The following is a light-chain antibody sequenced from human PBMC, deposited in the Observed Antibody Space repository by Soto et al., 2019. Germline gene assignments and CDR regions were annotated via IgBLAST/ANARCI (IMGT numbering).Light chain of an antibody. CDR3: AAWDDSLYGPV. CDR2: SNN. CDR1: SSNIGSNT. J-gene: IGLJ3*02. Sequence: QSVLTQPPSASGTPGQRVTISCSGSSSNIGSNTVNWYQQLPGTAPKLLIYSNNQRPSRVPDRFSGSKSDTSASLAISGLQSEDEADYYCAAWDDSLYGPVFGGGTKLTVL. V-gene: IGLV1-44*01.